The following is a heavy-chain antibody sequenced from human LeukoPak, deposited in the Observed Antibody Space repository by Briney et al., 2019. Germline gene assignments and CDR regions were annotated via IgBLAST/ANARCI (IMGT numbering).Heavy chain of an antibody. J-gene: IGHJ6*02. V-gene: IGHV4-39*01. D-gene: IGHD6-13*01. Sequence: SETLSLTCTVSGGSTSSSNYYWGWIRQPPGKGLEWIGGIHYSGNTYYNPSLKSRVTISIDTSKNQFSLKLSSVTAADTAVYYCARHVGQQLLYYYYGLDVWGQGTTVNVSS. CDR1: GGSTSSSNYY. CDR3: ARHVGQQLLYYYYGLDV. CDR2: IHYSGNT.